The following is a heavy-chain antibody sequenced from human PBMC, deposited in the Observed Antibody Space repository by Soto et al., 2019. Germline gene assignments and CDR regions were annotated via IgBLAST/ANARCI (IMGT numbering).Heavy chain of an antibody. J-gene: IGHJ3*02. CDR1: GYTFTSYG. D-gene: IGHD4-17*01. CDR3: ARCFGYGDYDLGAFDI. V-gene: IGHV1-18*01. CDR2: ISAYNGNT. Sequence: QVQLVQSGAEVKKPGASVKVSCKASGYTFTSYGISWVRQAPGQGLEWMGWISAYNGNTNYAQKLKGRVTMTTDTSTSSAYMELRSLRSDEAAVYYCARCFGYGDYDLGAFDIWGQGTMVTVSS.